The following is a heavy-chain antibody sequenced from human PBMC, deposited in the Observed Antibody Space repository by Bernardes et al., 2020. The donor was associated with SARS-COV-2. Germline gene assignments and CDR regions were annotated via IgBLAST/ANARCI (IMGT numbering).Heavy chain of an antibody. CDR2: IYYTGST. D-gene: IGHD3-10*01. Sequence: SETLSLTCTVSGASVNSGFNYWGWVRQAPGKGLEWIGNIYYTGSTKYNPSLRSRVTISIDTSKNQFSLNLTSVTAADTAVYYCARDQFKYFYPSGSPSVSEAFDIWGQGTMVTVSS. J-gene: IGHJ3*02. V-gene: IGHV4-61*01. CDR3: ARDQFKYFYPSGSPSVSEAFDI. CDR1: GASVNSGFNY.